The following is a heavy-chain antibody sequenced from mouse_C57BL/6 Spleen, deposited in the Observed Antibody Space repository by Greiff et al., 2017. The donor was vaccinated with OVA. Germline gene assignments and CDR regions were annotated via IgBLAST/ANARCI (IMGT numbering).Heavy chain of an antibody. CDR2: IYPGSGNT. CDR1: GYSFTSYY. J-gene: IGHJ1*03. D-gene: IGHD1-1*01. CDR3: AREGYYGSSPYWYFDV. Sequence: QVQLQQSGPELVKPGASVKISCKASGYSFTSYYIHWVKQRPGQGLEWIGWIYPGSGNTKYNAKFKGKATLTADTSSSTAYMQLSSLTSEDSAVYYCAREGYYGSSPYWYFDVWGTGTTVTVSS. V-gene: IGHV1-66*01.